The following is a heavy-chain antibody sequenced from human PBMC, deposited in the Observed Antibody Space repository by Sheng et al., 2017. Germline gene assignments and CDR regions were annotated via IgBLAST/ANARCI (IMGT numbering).Heavy chain of an antibody. CDR3: ARELGYCSSTSCYGEGWFDP. CDR2: IYYSGST. CDR1: GGSISSHY. V-gene: IGHV4-59*11. J-gene: IGHJ5*02. Sequence: QVQLQESGPGLVKPSETLSLTCTVSGGSISSHYWSWIRQPPGKGLEWIGYIYYSGSTNYNPSLKSRVTISVDTSKNQFSLKLSSVTAADTAVYYCARELGYCSSTSCYGEGWFDPWGQGTLVTVSS. D-gene: IGHD2-2*01.